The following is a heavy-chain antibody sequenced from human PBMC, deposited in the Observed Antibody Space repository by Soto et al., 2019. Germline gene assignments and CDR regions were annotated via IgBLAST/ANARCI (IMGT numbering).Heavy chain of an antibody. D-gene: IGHD3-10*01. CDR1: GGSISSSSYY. Sequence: SETLSLTCTVSGGSISSSSYYWGWVRHPPGKGLEWIGSIYYSGSTYYNPSLKSRVTISVDTSKNQFSLQLSSVTAADTAVYYCARAFYGSIYYFDYWGQGTLVTVSS. J-gene: IGHJ4*02. CDR2: IYYSGST. CDR3: ARAFYGSIYYFDY. V-gene: IGHV4-39*01.